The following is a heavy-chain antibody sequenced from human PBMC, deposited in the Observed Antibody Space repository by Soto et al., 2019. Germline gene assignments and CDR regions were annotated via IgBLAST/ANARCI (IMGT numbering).Heavy chain of an antibody. CDR1: GFTFSSYA. D-gene: IGHD3-10*01. CDR3: ARRDVWFGGNVDAFDI. V-gene: IGHV3-64*01. J-gene: IGHJ3*02. Sequence: GGSLRLSCAASGFTFSSYAMSWVRQAPGKGLEWVSAISGSGGSTYYANSVKGRFTISRDNSKNTLYLQMGSLRAEDMAVYYCARRDVWFGGNVDAFDIWGQGTMVTVSS. CDR2: ISGSGGST.